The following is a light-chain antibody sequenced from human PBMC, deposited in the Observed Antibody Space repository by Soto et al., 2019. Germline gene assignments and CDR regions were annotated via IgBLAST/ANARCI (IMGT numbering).Light chain of an antibody. CDR2: DAS. CDR1: QSVANNY. V-gene: IGKV3-20*01. J-gene: IGKJ1*01. Sequence: EIVLTQSPGTLSLSPGERATLSCRASQSVANNYLAWYHQKPGQAPRLLIYDASSRPTGIPDRFSGSGSGTDFTLTISRLEPEDFAVYYCQQYISSPKTFGQGTKVDIK. CDR3: QQYISSPKT.